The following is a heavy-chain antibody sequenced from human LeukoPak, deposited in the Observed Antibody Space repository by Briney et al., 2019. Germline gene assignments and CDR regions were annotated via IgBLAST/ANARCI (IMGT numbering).Heavy chain of an antibody. CDR3: ARQTHYYDSSGYYPY. CDR1: GYTFTSCD. V-gene: IGHV1-69*04. J-gene: IGHJ4*02. Sequence: ASVKVSCKASGYTFTSCDISWVRQAPGQGLEWMGRIIPIFGIANYAQKFQGRVTITADKSTSTAYMELSSLRSEDTAVYYCARQTHYYDSSGYYPYWGQGTLVTVSS. CDR2: IIPIFGIA. D-gene: IGHD3-22*01.